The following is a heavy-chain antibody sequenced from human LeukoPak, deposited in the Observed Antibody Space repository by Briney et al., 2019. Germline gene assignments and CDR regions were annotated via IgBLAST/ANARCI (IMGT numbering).Heavy chain of an antibody. CDR2: FNRDGSNT. CDR3: AWTYAGNSHFDY. CDR1: EFTFTSYL. Sequence: PVGSLRLSCAPSEFTFTSYLMHWVRQPPGQGLMWDSRFNRDGSNTYYADSLKGRFNISRDNAHHTLYLQMNSLRVEDTAVYYCAWTYAGNSHFDYWGQGTVVTVS. V-gene: IGHV3-74*01. J-gene: IGHJ4*02. D-gene: IGHD4-23*01.